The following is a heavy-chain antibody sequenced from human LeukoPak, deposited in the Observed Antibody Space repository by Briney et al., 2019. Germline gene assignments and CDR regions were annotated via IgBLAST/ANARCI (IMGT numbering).Heavy chain of an antibody. J-gene: IGHJ6*03. D-gene: IGHD6-13*01. CDR1: GGSISSYF. V-gene: IGHV4-59*08. CDR2: IYYSGST. Sequence: KPSETLSLTCTVSGGSISSYFWTWIRQPPGKGLEWIGYIYYSGSTSYNPSLKSRVTISVDTSKNQFSVKLSSVTAADTAVYYCARADYSSTWSHDYYYMDVWGKGTTVTVSS. CDR3: ARADYSSTWSHDYYYMDV.